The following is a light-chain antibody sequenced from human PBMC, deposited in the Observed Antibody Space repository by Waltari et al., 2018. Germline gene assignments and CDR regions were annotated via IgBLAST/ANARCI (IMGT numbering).Light chain of an antibody. V-gene: IGKV3-20*01. CDR2: AAS. Sequence: EVVLTQSPGTLSLSPGERATLSCRASQILSRGRLAWHQQKVGQAPRLLIYAASYRATGIPDRFSGGGSGTDFSLIITRVEPEDVALYYCQQYGSSVMYTFGQGTKLGI. CDR3: QQYGSSVMYT. CDR1: QILSRGR. J-gene: IGKJ2*01.